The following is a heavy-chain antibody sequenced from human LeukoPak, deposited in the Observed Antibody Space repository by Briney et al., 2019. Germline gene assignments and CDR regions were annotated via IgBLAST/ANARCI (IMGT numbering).Heavy chain of an antibody. V-gene: IGHV3-21*01. CDR1: GFTFNTFN. CDR2: ITSGGDYI. Sequence: GGSLRLSCAASGFTFNTFNMNWVRQAPGKGLEWVSSITSGGDYIYYADSVKGRFSTSRDNAKNSLSLQLNSLRVEDTAVYYCARGHYDVLAASYKWTPDYWGQGTLVTVSS. CDR3: ARGHYDVLAASYKWTPDY. J-gene: IGHJ4*02. D-gene: IGHD3-9*01.